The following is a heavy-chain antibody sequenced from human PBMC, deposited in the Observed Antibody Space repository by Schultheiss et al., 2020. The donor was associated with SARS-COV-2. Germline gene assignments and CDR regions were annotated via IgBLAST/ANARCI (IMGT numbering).Heavy chain of an antibody. CDR1: GGSISSSSYY. CDR3: ARRDSNYFSY. Sequence: SETLSLTCTVSGGSISSSSYYWGWIRQPPGKGLEWIGYIYYSGSTNYNPSLKSRVTISVDTSKNQFSLKLSSVTAADTAVYYCARRDSNYFSYWGQGTLVTVSS. CDR2: IYYSGST. J-gene: IGHJ4*02. V-gene: IGHV4-61*05. D-gene: IGHD4-11*01.